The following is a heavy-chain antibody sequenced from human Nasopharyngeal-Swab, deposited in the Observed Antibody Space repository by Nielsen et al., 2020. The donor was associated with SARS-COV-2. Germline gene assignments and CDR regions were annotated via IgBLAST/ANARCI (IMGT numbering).Heavy chain of an antibody. CDR1: GFTFDDYA. V-gene: IGHV3-9*01. D-gene: IGHD4-11*01. CDR3: ARGTADHSNPSFDY. J-gene: IGHJ4*02. CDR2: INWNSGVI. Sequence: LSLTCAASGFTFDDYAMYWVRQPPGKGLEWVSSINWNSGVIGYADSVKGRFSISRDNSKNSLYLQMNSLRPEDTALYYCARGTADHSNPSFDYWGQGVLVTVSS.